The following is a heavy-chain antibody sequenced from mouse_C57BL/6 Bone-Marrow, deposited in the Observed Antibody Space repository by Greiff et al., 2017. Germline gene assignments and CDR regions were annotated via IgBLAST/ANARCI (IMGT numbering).Heavy chain of an antibody. CDR3: TRSPIYYDYDGGAMDY. CDR2: IDPETGGT. J-gene: IGHJ4*01. Sequence: QVHVKQSGAELVRPGASVTLSCKASGYTFTDYEMHWVKQTPVHGLEWIGAIDPETGGTAYNQKFKGKAILTADKSSSTAYMELRSLTSEDSAVYYCTRSPIYYDYDGGAMDYWGQGTSVTVSS. V-gene: IGHV1-15*01. D-gene: IGHD2-4*01. CDR1: GYTFTDYE.